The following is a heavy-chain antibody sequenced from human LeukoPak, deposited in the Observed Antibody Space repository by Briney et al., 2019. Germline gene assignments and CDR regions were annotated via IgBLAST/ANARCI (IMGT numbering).Heavy chain of an antibody. V-gene: IGHV3-48*03. CDR1: GSTFSNYE. CDR2: ISSSGRTI. J-gene: IGHJ5*02. Sequence: GGSLTLSCASSGSTFSNYEVNWVRQAPGKGLEWISYISSSGRTIYYANSVKGRFTISSDNGKNSLFLQMNRLTTEDTAIYYCAGGSRGWFDPWGLGTLVTASS. D-gene: IGHD5-12*01. CDR3: AGGSRGWFDP.